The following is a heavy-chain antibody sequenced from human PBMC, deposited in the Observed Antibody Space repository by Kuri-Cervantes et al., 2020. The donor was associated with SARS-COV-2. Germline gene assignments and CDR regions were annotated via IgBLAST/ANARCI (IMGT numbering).Heavy chain of an antibody. CDR3: ARTGRGGYCSSTSCPISYYYGMDV. CDR2: IIPILGIA. J-gene: IGHJ6*02. CDR1: GGTFSSYA. D-gene: IGHD2-2*01. Sequence: SVTVSCKASGGTFSSYAISWVRQAPGQGLEWMGRIIPILGIANYAQKFQGRVTITADKSTSTAYMELSSLRSEDTAVYYCARTGRGGYCSSTSCPISYYYGMDVWGQGTTVTVSS. V-gene: IGHV1-69*04.